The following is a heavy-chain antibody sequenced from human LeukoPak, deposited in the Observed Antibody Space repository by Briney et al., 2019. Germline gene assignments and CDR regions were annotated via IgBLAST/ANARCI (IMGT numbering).Heavy chain of an antibody. D-gene: IGHD6-13*01. Sequence: ASVKVSCKASGYTFTGYYIRWVRQAPGQGLEWMGIINPSGGSTSYAQKFQGRVTLTRDTSTSTVYMELSSLRSEDSALYYCARRSSRWYGNYFFDYWGQGTLVTVSS. J-gene: IGHJ4*02. CDR2: INPSGGST. V-gene: IGHV1-46*01. CDR1: GYTFTGYY. CDR3: ARRSSRWYGNYFFDY.